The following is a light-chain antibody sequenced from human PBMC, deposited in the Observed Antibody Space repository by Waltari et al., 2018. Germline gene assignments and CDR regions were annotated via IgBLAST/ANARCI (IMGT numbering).Light chain of an antibody. CDR2: EVN. V-gene: IGLV2-23*02. J-gene: IGLJ3*02. CDR1: SSDVGRYNF. Sequence: QSALTQPASVSGSPGQSITISCTGTSSDVGRYNFVSWYQQHPGKAPQPIIYEVNKRPSGVSNRLSGSKSGNTASLTISGLQAEDESDYYCCSYAGRSTWVFGGGTKVTVL. CDR3: CSYAGRSTWV.